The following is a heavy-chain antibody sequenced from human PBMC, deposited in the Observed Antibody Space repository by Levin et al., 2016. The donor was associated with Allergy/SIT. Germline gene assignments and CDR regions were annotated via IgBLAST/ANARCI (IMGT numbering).Heavy chain of an antibody. V-gene: IGHV3-33*01. Sequence: GESLKISCAASGFTFSSYGMHWVRQAPGKGLEWVAVIWYDGSNKYYADSVKGRFTISRDNSKNTLYLQMNSLRAEDTAVYYCARDRHSSGYDYWGQGTLVTVSS. CDR3: ARDRHSSGYDY. CDR1: GFTFSSYG. J-gene: IGHJ4*02. CDR2: IWYDGSNK. D-gene: IGHD6-19*01.